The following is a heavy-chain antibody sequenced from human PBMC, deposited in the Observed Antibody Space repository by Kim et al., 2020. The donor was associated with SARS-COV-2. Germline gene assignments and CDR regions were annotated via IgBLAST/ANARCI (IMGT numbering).Heavy chain of an antibody. CDR3: ACYRYTSVNYYGMDF. J-gene: IGHJ6*02. D-gene: IGHD3-16*02. CDR1: GFTVTTNY. Sequence: GGSLRLSCAASGFTVTTNYMSWVRQAPGRGLEWVSLLYGGDNTYYADSVKGRFTISRDKSRNTLFLQMDSLRAEDTAVYYCACYRYTSVNYYGMDFWGQGTTVTVSS. V-gene: IGHV3-66*01. CDR2: LYGGDNT.